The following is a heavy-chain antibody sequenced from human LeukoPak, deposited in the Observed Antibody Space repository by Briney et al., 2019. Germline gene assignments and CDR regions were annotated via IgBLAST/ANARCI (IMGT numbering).Heavy chain of an antibody. CDR2: INDSGRT. V-gene: IGHV4-34*01. CDR1: VEPLRVFF. CDR3: TRRGRDRDWFPRTLDY. Sequence: SETLSLTCAVYVEPLRVFFWAWVRRPPNKRLGWIGEINDSGRTNYSPSLKSRVTMSIDTSNNQSSLHLASATAADTAVYYCTRRGRDRDWFPRTLDYWGQGTPVLVSS. J-gene: IGHJ4*02. D-gene: IGHD3-9*01.